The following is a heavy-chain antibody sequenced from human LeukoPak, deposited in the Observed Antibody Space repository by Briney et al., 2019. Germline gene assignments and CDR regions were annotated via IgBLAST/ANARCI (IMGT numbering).Heavy chain of an antibody. CDR1: GYTFTSYA. Sequence: SVKVSCKASGYTFTSYAISWVRQAPGQGLEWMGRIIPILGIANYAQKFQGRVTITADKSTSTAYMELSSLRSEDTAVYYCARDVGYYDSSGYLFDYWGQGTLVTVSS. V-gene: IGHV1-69*04. CDR3: ARDVGYYDSSGYLFDY. CDR2: IIPILGIA. J-gene: IGHJ4*02. D-gene: IGHD3-22*01.